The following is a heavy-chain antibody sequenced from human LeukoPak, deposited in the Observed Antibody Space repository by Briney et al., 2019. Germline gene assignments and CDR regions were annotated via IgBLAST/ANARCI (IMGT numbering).Heavy chain of an antibody. V-gene: IGHV1-2*02. J-gene: IGHJ5*02. CDR1: GYSFTGYY. CDR3: ARDKSTLNSGSWLFDP. Sequence: ASVKVSCKASGYSFTGYYMHWVRQAPGQGLEWMGWINPNSGGTNYAQKFQGRVTMIRDTSISTAYMELSRLRSDDTAVYYCARDKSTLNSGSWLFDPWGQGTLVTVSS. CDR2: INPNSGGT. D-gene: IGHD6-13*01.